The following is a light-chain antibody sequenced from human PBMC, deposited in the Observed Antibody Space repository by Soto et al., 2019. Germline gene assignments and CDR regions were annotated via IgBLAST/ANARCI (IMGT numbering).Light chain of an antibody. CDR1: QTVRNNY. CDR2: DAS. J-gene: IGKJ5*01. Sequence: EVVMTQSPATLSVSPGERATLSCRASQTVRNNYLAWYQQKPGQAPRLLIYDASSRATGIPERFSGSGSGTDFTLTITRLEPEDFAVYFCQQYDVSPITFGLGTRLEIK. V-gene: IGKV3-20*01. CDR3: QQYDVSPIT.